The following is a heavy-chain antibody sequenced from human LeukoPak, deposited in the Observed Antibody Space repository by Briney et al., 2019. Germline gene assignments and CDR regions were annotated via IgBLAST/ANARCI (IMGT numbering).Heavy chain of an antibody. J-gene: IGHJ5*02. V-gene: IGHV4-31*03. CDR2: IYYSGST. CDR3: ARATFDIVVVPAAHGWFDP. Sequence: ASQTLSLTCTVSGGSISSGGYYWSWIRQHPGKGLEWIGSIYYSGSTYYNPSLKSRVTISVDTSKNQFSLKLSSVTAADTAVYYCARATFDIVVVPAAHGWFDPWGQGTLVTVSS. D-gene: IGHD2-2*01. CDR1: GGSISSGGYY.